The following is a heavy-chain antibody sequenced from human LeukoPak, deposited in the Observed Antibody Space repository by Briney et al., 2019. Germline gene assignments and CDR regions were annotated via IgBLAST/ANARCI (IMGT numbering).Heavy chain of an antibody. D-gene: IGHD3-22*01. V-gene: IGHV3-74*01. CDR3: ARDGAPDFTYYYDSSGYYPDY. CDR2: ITRDVSGA. CDR1: GFTFSTYW. Sequence: GGSLRLSCAASGFTFSTYWMHWVRQAPGKGLVWVSRITRDVSGAIYAESVKGRFTISRDNAKDTLYLQMNSLRAEDTAVYYCARDGAPDFTYYYDSSGYYPDYWGQGTLVTVSS. J-gene: IGHJ4*02.